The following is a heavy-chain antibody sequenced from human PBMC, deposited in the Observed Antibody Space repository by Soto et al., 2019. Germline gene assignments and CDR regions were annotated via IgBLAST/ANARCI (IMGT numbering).Heavy chain of an antibody. CDR2: ISYDGSDK. D-gene: IGHD3-16*02. J-gene: IGHJ4*02. CDR3: AKALGELSPESYDY. CDR1: GFTFSSYA. Sequence: ESGGGVVQPGRSLRLSCAASGFTFSSYAMHWVRQAPGKGLEWVAVISYDGSDKYYADSVKGRFTISRDNSKNTLNLQMNSLRAEDTAVYYCAKALGELSPESYDYWGQGTLITVSS. V-gene: IGHV3-30*18.